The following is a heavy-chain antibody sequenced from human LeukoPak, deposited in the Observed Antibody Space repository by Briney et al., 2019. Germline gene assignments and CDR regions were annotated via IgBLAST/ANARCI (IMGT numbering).Heavy chain of an antibody. J-gene: IGHJ4*02. Sequence: PSETLSLTCAVYGGSFSGYYWSWIRQPPGKGLEWIGEINHSGSTNYNPSLKSRVTISVDTSKNQFSLKLSSVTAADTAVYYCARGFRSGSYLAYWGQGTLVTASS. CDR3: ARGFRSGSYLAY. CDR2: INHSGST. D-gene: IGHD1-26*01. CDR1: GGSFSGYY. V-gene: IGHV4-34*01.